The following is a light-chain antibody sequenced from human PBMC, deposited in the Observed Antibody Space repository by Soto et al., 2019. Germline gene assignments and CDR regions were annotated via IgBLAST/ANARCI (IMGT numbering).Light chain of an antibody. Sequence: DIQMTQSPSTLSASVGDRVTITCRATQSISNSLAWYQQKPGKAPKLLIYKASSLEIGVPSRFSGSGSGTEFTLTITNLQPDDFATYYCQQYNRYWTFGQGTKVEIK. CDR3: QQYNRYWT. J-gene: IGKJ1*01. CDR1: QSISNS. CDR2: KAS. V-gene: IGKV1-5*03.